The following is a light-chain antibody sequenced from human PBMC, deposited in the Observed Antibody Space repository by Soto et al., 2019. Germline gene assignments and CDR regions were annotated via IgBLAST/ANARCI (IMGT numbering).Light chain of an antibody. V-gene: IGKV3-11*01. CDR3: HQRSSWPLT. CDR2: DAS. Sequence: EIVLTQSPATLSLSPGERATLSCRASQSINNYLAWYQQKPGQAPRLLIYDASNGATGIPARFRGSGSGTDFTPTISSLEPEDFAVYYCHQRSSWPLTFGGGTKVEIK. CDR1: QSINNY. J-gene: IGKJ4*01.